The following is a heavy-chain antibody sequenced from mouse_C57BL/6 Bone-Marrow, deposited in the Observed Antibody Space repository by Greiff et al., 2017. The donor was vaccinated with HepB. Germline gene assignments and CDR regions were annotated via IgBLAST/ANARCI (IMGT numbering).Heavy chain of an antibody. CDR3: TFYYGSSTLSWYFDV. D-gene: IGHD1-1*01. Sequence: EVQLQQSGAELVRPGASVKLSCTASGFNIKDYYMHWVKQRPEQGLEWIGRIDPEDGDTEYAPKFQGKATMTADTSSNTAYLQLSSLTSEDTAFYYCTFYYGSSTLSWYFDVWGTGTTATVPS. CDR1: GFNIKDYY. V-gene: IGHV14-1*01. CDR2: IDPEDGDT. J-gene: IGHJ1*03.